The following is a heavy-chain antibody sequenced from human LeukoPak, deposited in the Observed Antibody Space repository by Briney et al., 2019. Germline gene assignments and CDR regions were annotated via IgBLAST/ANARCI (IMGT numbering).Heavy chain of an antibody. CDR2: IYHSGST. Sequence: PSETLSLTCAVSGGSISSSNWWSWVRQPPGKGLEWIGEIYHSGSTNYNPSLKSRVTISVDTSKNQVSLKLSSVTAADTAVYYCARGARYCSGGSCLDYWGQGTLITVSS. CDR1: GGSISSSNW. D-gene: IGHD2-15*01. CDR3: ARGARYCSGGSCLDY. V-gene: IGHV4-4*02. J-gene: IGHJ4*02.